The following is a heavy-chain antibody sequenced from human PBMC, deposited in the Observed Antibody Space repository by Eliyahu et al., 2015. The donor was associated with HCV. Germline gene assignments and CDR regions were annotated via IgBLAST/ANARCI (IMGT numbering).Heavy chain of an antibody. J-gene: IGHJ2*01. D-gene: IGHD1-26*01. CDR2: IIPIVGSA. Sequence: SSVKVSCKASGGTFSGFAISWVRQVPGQGLEWMGGIIPIVGSANYAQRFQGRVTITADDTTNTAYMELNSLRPDDTAVYYCAGIVTNWYFDLWGRGTLVTVSS. CDR3: AGIVTNWYFDL. CDR1: GGTFSGFA. V-gene: IGHV1-69*01.